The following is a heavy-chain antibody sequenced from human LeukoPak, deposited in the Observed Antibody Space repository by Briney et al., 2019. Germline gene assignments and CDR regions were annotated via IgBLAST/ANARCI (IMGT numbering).Heavy chain of an antibody. CDR3: ARADYGGNYTY. CDR1: GGTFRSTA. J-gene: IGHJ4*02. V-gene: IGHV1-69*13. Sequence: SVKVSCTTSGGTFRSTAFNWVRQAPGQGLEWMGGVVPLFVTPTYALKFRGRVTITADASMSTVYVEVSSLRYEDTATYYCARADYGGNYTYWGQGTLVTVSS. D-gene: IGHD4-23*01. CDR2: VVPLFVTP.